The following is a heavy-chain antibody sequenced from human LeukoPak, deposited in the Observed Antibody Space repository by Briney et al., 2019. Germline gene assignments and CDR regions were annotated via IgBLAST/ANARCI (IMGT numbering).Heavy chain of an antibody. D-gene: IGHD3-9*01. CDR1: GGSISSGGYY. V-gene: IGHV4-31*03. Sequence: PSETLSLTCTVSGGSISSGGYYWSWIRQHPGKGLEWIGYIYYSGSTYYNPSLKSRVTISVDTSKSQFSLKLSSVTAADTAVYYCARIPTLYYDILTGYFDPWGQGTLVTVSS. CDR3: ARIPTLYYDILTGYFDP. J-gene: IGHJ5*02. CDR2: IYYSGST.